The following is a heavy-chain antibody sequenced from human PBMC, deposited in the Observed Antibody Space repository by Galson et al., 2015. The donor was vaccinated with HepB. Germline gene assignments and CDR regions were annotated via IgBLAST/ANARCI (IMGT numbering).Heavy chain of an antibody. CDR1: GFTFSSYW. Sequence: SLRLSCAASGFTFSSYWMNWVRQAPGKGLEWVAHINQDGSSKYYVDSVKGRFTISRDNAKDSVYLQLDSLRAEDTAVYYCARRISLVRGIITKPDYYYGMEVWGQGTTVTVAS. V-gene: IGHV3-7*03. CDR3: ARRISLVRGIITKPDYYYGMEV. J-gene: IGHJ6*02. CDR2: INQDGSSK. D-gene: IGHD3-10*01.